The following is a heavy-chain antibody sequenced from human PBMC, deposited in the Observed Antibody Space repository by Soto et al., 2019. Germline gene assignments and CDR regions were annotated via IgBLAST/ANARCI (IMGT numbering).Heavy chain of an antibody. CDR2: ISGSGGST. CDR3: AKLTGGYYYYYYMDV. CDR1: GFTFSSYA. Sequence: GGSLRLSCAASGFTFSSYAMSWVRQAPGKGLEWVSAISGSGGSTYYADSVKGRFTISRDNSKNTLYLQMNSLRAEDTAVYYCAKLTGGYYYYYYMDVWGKGTTVTVSS. V-gene: IGHV3-23*01. J-gene: IGHJ6*03.